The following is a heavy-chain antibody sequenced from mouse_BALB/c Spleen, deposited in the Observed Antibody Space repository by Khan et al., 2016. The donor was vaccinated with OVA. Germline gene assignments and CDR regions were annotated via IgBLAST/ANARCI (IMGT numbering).Heavy chain of an antibody. D-gene: IGHD1-1*02. Sequence: QIQLVQSGPELKKPGETVKISCKASGYTFTNYGMNWVKQAPGQGLKWMGWINTYIGEPTYADDFKGRFAFSLETSASTAYFQINNLKNEDTATYFCARSNGSYWFAYWGQGTLVTVSA. CDR1: GYTFTNYG. CDR3: ARSNGSYWFAY. V-gene: IGHV9-3-1*01. J-gene: IGHJ3*01. CDR2: INTYIGEP.